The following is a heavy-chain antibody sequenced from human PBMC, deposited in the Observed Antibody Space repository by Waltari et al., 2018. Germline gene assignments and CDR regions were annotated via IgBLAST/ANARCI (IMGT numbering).Heavy chain of an antibody. Sequence: VQLQESGPGLVKPSQTLSLTCTVYGGSLSSDIYYWCWIRQPAGKGLEWIGYIDTSGSTNYNPSRKSRVTISVDTSKNQFSLKLSSVTAADTAVYYCARGRSGYYTGFDYWGQGTLVTVSS. J-gene: IGHJ4*02. V-gene: IGHV4-61*09. D-gene: IGHD3-3*01. CDR3: ARGRSGYYTGFDY. CDR1: GGSLSSDIYY. CDR2: IDTSGST.